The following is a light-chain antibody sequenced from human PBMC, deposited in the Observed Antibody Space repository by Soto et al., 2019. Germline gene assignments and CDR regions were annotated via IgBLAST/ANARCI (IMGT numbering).Light chain of an antibody. V-gene: IGKV3-15*01. J-gene: IGKJ1*01. CDR3: QQYNNWPSWT. CDR2: GAS. CDR1: QSVSSN. Sequence: EIVMTQSPATLSVSPGERATLSCRASQSVSSNLAWYQQKPGQAPRLLIYGASTRATGIPARFSGSGSGTEFTLNISSRQSEDFAVYYCQQYNNWPSWTFGQGTKVEIK.